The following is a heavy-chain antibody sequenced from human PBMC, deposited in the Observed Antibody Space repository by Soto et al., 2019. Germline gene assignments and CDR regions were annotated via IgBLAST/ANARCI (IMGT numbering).Heavy chain of an antibody. D-gene: IGHD3-3*01. Sequence: SETLSLTCAVSVRSLSSRAYSWSWIRQPPGKGLERIGFIYQSGSTYYNPSLKSRVTMSLDRPKNQFSLKLSSVTAADTAVYYCAGNVWSGYVGTDAFDIWGQGTMVTVSS. CDR1: VRSLSSRAYS. V-gene: IGHV4-30-2*01. J-gene: IGHJ3*02. CDR3: AGNVWSGYVGTDAFDI. CDR2: IYQSGST.